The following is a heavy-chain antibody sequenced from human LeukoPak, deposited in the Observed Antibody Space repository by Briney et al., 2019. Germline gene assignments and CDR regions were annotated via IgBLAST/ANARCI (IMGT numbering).Heavy chain of an antibody. CDR3: ARQIAVAGKAGFEY. D-gene: IGHD6-19*01. V-gene: IGHV4-4*07. CDR2: IYTTGST. J-gene: IGHJ4*02. Sequence: TSETLSLTCTVSGGSISSYYWTWIRQPAGKGLEWIGRIYTTGSTNYNPSLNSRVTMSVDTSKNQFSLKLSSVSAADTAVYYCARQIAVAGKAGFEYWGQGTLVTVSS. CDR1: GGSISSYY.